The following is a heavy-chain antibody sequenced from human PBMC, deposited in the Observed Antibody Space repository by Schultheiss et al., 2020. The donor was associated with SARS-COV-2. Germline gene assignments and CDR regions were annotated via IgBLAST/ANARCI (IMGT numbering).Heavy chain of an antibody. CDR2: ISGSGGST. Sequence: GGSLRLSCAASGFTFSSYAMSWVRQAPGKGLEWVSAISGSGGSTYYADSVKGRFTISRDNSKNTLYLQMNSLRAEDTAVYYCATRANDFWSGYQEGYFDYWGQGTLVTVSS. V-gene: IGHV3-23*01. D-gene: IGHD3-3*01. CDR1: GFTFSSYA. J-gene: IGHJ4*02. CDR3: ATRANDFWSGYQEGYFDY.